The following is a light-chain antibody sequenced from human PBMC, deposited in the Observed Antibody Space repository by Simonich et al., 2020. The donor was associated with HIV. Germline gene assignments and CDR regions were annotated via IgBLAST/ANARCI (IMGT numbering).Light chain of an antibody. J-gene: IGKJ4*01. CDR3: QQYNNWLT. CDR1: QSVSSN. CDR2: GAS. V-gene: IGKV3-15*01. Sequence: EIVMTQSPATLSVSPGERATLSSRASQSVSSNLAWYQQNPGQAPRLLNYGASTRATGIPARCSGSGSGTEFTLTISSMQSEDFAVYCCQQYNNWLTFGGGTKVEIK.